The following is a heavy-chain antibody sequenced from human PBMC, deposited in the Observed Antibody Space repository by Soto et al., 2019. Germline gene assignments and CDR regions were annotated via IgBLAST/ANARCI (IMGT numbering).Heavy chain of an antibody. J-gene: IGHJ6*02. Sequence: EVQLVESGGGLVQPGGSLRLSCAASGFTFSSYEMNWVRQAPGKGLEWVSYISSSGSTIYYADSVKGRFTISRDNAKNSLYLQMNSLRAEDTAVYYCARKVGRGYYYGMDVWGQGTTVTVSS. CDR2: ISSSGSTI. D-gene: IGHD3-10*01. CDR3: ARKVGRGYYYGMDV. V-gene: IGHV3-48*03. CDR1: GFTFSSYE.